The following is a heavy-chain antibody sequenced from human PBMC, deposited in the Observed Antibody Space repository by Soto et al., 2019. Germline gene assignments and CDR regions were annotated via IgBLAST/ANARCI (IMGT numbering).Heavy chain of an antibody. D-gene: IGHD2-21*02. Sequence: VHLVESGGGLVQPGGSLRLSCAASGFNFSNHWMHWVRQRTGEGLVWVSRITSDGKSKAYAESVKGRFAISRDNAKNTLYLQMNGLTAEDTAVYYCARESGDWPLNWFDPWGQGTLVTVSS. CDR2: ITSDGKSK. CDR1: GFNFSNHW. V-gene: IGHV3-74*01. J-gene: IGHJ5*02. CDR3: ARESGDWPLNWFDP.